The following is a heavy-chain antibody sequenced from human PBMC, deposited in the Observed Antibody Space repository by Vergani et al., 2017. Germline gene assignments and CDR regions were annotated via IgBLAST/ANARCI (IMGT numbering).Heavy chain of an antibody. D-gene: IGHD5-18*01. V-gene: IGHV3-48*03. Sequence: EVQLVESGGGLVQPGGSLRLSCAASGFTFSSYEMNWVRQAPGKGLEWVSYISSSGSTIYYADSVKGRFTISRDNAKNSLYLQMNSLRAEDTAVYYCAKRGYSDGFPFANDAFDIWGQGTMVTVSS. CDR3: AKRGYSDGFPFANDAFDI. CDR1: GFTFSSYE. J-gene: IGHJ3*02. CDR2: ISSSGSTI.